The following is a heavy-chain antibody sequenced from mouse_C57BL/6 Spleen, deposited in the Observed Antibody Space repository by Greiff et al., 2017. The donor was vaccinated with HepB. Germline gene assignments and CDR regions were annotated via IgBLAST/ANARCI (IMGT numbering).Heavy chain of an antibody. V-gene: IGHV5-16*01. CDR2: INYDGSST. Sequence: EVKLMESEGGLVQPGSSMKLSCTASGFTFSDYYMAWVRQVPEKGLEWVANINYDGSSTYYLDSLMSRFIISRDNAKNILYLQMSSLKSEDTATYYCARDYYRAMDYWGQGTSVTVSS. D-gene: IGHD1-1*01. CDR1: GFTFSDYY. J-gene: IGHJ4*01. CDR3: ARDYYRAMDY.